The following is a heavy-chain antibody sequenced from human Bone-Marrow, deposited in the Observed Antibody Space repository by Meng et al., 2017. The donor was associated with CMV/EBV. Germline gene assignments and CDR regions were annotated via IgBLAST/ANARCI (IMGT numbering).Heavy chain of an antibody. V-gene: IGHV4-34*01. D-gene: IGHD1-26*01. CDR3: ARCANAFATGGLVKYIDF. CDR1: GGSFNVYY. CDR2: SDYNGGP. Sequence: SQTLSLTCAVHGGSFNVYYWTWIRQSPGKGLEWIGESDYNGGPHYNPSLGSRVTISVDKSKSQFSLSLTSVTVADTAVYFCARCANAFATGGLVKYIDFWSQGTLVTVSS. J-gene: IGHJ4*02.